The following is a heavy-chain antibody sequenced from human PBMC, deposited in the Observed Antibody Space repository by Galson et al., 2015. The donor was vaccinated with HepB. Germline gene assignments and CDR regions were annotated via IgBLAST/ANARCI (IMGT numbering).Heavy chain of an antibody. CDR3: ARDRGGSSSSWYDSSRFEP. CDR1: GDSVSSNSAA. V-gene: IGHV6-1*01. CDR2: TYYRSKWYN. D-gene: IGHD6-13*01. J-gene: IGHJ5*02. Sequence: CAISGDSVSSNSAAWDWIRQSPSRGLEWLGRTYYRSKWYNDYAVSVKSRITINPDTSKNQFSLQLNSVTPEDTAVYYCARDRGGSSSSWYDSSRFEPWGQGALVTVSP.